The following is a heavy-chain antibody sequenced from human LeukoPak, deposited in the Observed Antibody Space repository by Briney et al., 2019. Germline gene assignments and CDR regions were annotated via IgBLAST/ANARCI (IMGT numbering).Heavy chain of an antibody. Sequence: SVKVSCKASGGTFSSYAISWVQQAPGQGLEWMGGIIPIFGTANYAQKFQGRVTITADESTSTAYMELSSLRSEDTAVYYCARCPLQFGPPYYFDYWGQGTLVTVSS. D-gene: IGHD5-24*01. J-gene: IGHJ4*02. CDR2: IIPIFGTA. CDR1: GGTFSSYA. V-gene: IGHV1-69*13. CDR3: ARCPLQFGPPYYFDY.